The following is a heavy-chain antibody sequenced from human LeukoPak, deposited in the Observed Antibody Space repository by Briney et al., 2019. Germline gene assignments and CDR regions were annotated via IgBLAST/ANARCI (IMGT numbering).Heavy chain of an antibody. J-gene: IGHJ6*02. Sequence: GGSLRLSCTASGFTFDEYAMHWVRQAPGKGLEWVSSISRNSGSIEYADSVKGRFTISRDNARTSLYLQMNSLRAEDTAVYYCARDRGYYYGMDVWGQGTTVTVSS. CDR2: ISRNSGSI. V-gene: IGHV3-9*01. CDR3: ARDRGYYYGMDV. CDR1: GFTFDEYA.